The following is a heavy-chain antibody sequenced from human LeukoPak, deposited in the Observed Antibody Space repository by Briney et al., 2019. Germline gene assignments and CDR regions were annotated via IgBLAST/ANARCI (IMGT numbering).Heavy chain of an antibody. CDR3: ATVKAPMVRGGTSFAD. CDR1: GFSFSNYA. J-gene: IGHJ4*02. V-gene: IGHV3-23*01. D-gene: IGHD3-10*01. CDR2: ISGPGAST. Sequence: GGSLRLSCAASGFSFSNYAMTWVRQAPGKGLEWVSGISGPGASTYYADSVKGRFTISRDNSKNTLYLRMHSLRAEDTAVYYCATVKAPMVRGGTSFADWGQGTLVTVSS.